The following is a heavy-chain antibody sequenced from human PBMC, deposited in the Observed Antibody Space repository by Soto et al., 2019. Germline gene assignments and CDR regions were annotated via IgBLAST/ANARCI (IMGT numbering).Heavy chain of an antibody. J-gene: IGHJ4*02. Sequence: QVQLVESGGGVVQPGRSLRLSCAASGFTFSSYGMHWVRQAPGKGLEWVAVISYDGSNKYYADSVKGRFTISRDNSKNTLYLQMNSLRAEDTAVYYCAIGSRNDIVVVPAPGGHWGQGTLVTVSS. CDR2: ISYDGSNK. D-gene: IGHD2-2*01. CDR1: GFTFSSYG. V-gene: IGHV3-30*03. CDR3: AIGSRNDIVVVPAPGGH.